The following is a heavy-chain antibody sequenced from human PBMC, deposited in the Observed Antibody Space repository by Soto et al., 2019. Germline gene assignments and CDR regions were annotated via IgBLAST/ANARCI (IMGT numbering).Heavy chain of an antibody. CDR2: INHSGST. CDR3: ARAATGTTSALRFHRVYYFDY. J-gene: IGHJ4*02. D-gene: IGHD1-7*01. Sequence: QVQLQQWGAGLLKPSETLSLTCAVYGGSFSGYYWSWVRQPPGKGLEWIGEINHSGSTNYNPSLKSRVTISVDTSKNQFSLKLSSVTAADTAVYYCARAATGTTSALRFHRVYYFDYWGQGTLVTVSS. V-gene: IGHV4-34*01. CDR1: GGSFSGYY.